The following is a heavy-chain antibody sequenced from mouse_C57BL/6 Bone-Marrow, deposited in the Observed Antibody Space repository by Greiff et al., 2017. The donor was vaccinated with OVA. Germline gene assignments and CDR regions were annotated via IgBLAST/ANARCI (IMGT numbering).Heavy chain of an antibody. CDR2: ILPGSGST. D-gene: IGHD2-12*01. J-gene: IGHJ2*01. Sequence: QVQLQPSGAELVKPGASVKLSCKASGYTFTGYWIEWVKQRPGHGLEWIGAILPGSGSTKYNEKFKGKATFTADTSSTPAYLQLSSLTTADSAIYYCARETYSYCYVDNWGQGTTLTVSS. V-gene: IGHV1-9*01. CDR1: GYTFTGYW. CDR3: ARETYSYCYVDN.